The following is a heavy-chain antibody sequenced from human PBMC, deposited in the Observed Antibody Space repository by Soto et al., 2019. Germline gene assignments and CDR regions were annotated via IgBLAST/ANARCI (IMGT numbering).Heavy chain of an antibody. CDR2: INHSGST. CDR1: GGSFSDYY. J-gene: IGHJ6*02. CDR3: ARGLNYYDSSGSRYYYYYYGMDV. V-gene: IGHV4-34*01. D-gene: IGHD3-22*01. Sequence: SETLSLTCAVYGGSFSDYYWSWIRQPPGKGLEWIGEINHSGSTNYNPSLKSRVTISVDTSKNQFSLKLSSVTAADTAVYYCARGLNYYDSSGSRYYYYYYGMDVWGQGTTVTVSS.